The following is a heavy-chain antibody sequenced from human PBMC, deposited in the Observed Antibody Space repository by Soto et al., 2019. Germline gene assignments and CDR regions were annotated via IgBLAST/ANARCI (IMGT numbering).Heavy chain of an antibody. J-gene: IGHJ3*02. CDR2: ISAYNGNT. CDR1: GYTFTSYG. D-gene: IGHD3-10*01. CDR3: ACPYYYGSGSYFPGAFDI. Sequence: ASVKVSCKASGYTFTSYGISWVRQAPGQGLEWMGWISAYNGNTNYAQKLQGRVTMTTDTSTSTAYMELRSLRSDDTAVYYCACPYYYGSGSYFPGAFDIWGQGTMVTVSS. V-gene: IGHV1-18*01.